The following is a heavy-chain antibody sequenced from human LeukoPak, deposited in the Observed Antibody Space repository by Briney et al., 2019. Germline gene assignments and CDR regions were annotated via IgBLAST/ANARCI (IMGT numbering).Heavy chain of an antibody. Sequence: SSETLSLTCTVSGGSISSRSYYWGWIRQPPGEGLEWIANIYSSGITYQNPSLKSRVTISVDTSKTHFSLKLSSLTAADTAVYYCAIQFYDSSGYYFQHWGQGTPVTVSS. CDR3: AIQFYDSSGYYFQH. J-gene: IGHJ1*01. CDR1: GGSISSRSYY. CDR2: IYSSGIT. V-gene: IGHV4-39*02. D-gene: IGHD3-22*01.